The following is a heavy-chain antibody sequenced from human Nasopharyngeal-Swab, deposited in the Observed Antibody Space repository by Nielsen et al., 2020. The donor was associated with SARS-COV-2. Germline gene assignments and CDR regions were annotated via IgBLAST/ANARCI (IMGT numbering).Heavy chain of an antibody. J-gene: IGHJ4*02. D-gene: IGHD2-2*01. Sequence: WIRQPPGKGLEWVSSISSSSSYIYYADSVKGRFTISRDNAKNSLYLQMNSLRAEDTAVYYCARVRALQFWSTSYLVDYWGQGTLVTVSS. CDR3: ARVRALQFWSTSYLVDY. V-gene: IGHV3-21*01. CDR2: ISSSSSYI.